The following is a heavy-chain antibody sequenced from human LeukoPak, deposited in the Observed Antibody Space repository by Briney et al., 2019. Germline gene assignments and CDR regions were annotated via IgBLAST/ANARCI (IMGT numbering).Heavy chain of an antibody. D-gene: IGHD2-2*01. J-gene: IGHJ6*02. V-gene: IGHV4-39*01. Sequence: SETLSLTCTVSGGSISSSSHYWGWIRQPPGKGPEWIGTIYYSGNTYYNPPLKSRVTISVDTSKNQFSLKLSSVTATDTAVYYCARHDCSSTSCYYYYGMDVWGQGTTVTVSS. CDR1: GGSISSSSHY. CDR3: ARHDCSSTSCYYYYGMDV. CDR2: IYYSGNT.